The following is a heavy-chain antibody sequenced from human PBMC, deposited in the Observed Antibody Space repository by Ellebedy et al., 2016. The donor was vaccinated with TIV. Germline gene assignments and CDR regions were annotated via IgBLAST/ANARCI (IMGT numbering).Heavy chain of an antibody. CDR1: GFTFSDYG. V-gene: IGHV3-64*02. J-gene: IGHJ2*01. CDR3: ARRAYGGLTKWYFDL. CDR2: IGRDGSST. D-gene: IGHD4-23*01. Sequence: GGSLRLSCAASGFTFSDYGMHWVRQPPGRGLEFVSAIGRDGSSTYYVDSVKGRFIISRDNSKNTLFLQMGSLRAEDIAVYYCARRAYGGLTKWYFDLWGRGTLVTVSS.